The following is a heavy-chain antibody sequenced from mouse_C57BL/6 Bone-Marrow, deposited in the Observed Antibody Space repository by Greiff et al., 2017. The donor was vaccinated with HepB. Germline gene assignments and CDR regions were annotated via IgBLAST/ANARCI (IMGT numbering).Heavy chain of an antibody. Sequence: VKLMESGAELVRPGTSVKMSCKASGYTFTNYWIGWAKQRPGHGLEWIGDIYPGGGYTNYNEKFKGKATLTADKSSSTAYMQFSSLTSEDSAIYYCARRSPTGDYWGQGTTLTVSS. CDR1: GYTFTNYW. V-gene: IGHV1-63*01. D-gene: IGHD1-1*01. CDR3: ARRSPTGDY. J-gene: IGHJ2*01. CDR2: IYPGGGYT.